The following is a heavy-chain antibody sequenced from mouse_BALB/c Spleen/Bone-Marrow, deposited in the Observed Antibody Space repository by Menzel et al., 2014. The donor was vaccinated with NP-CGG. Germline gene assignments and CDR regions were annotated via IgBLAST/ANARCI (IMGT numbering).Heavy chain of an antibody. D-gene: IGHD2-4*01. CDR1: GYTFTDKW. Sequence: VQLQQSGAELGMPGASVKMSCKASGYTFTDKWMYWVKQRPGQGLEWIGAIDTSESYTNYNQKFMGEASLTVDASSSTAYMQVSSLTSDDSAVYYCARGGHDFSLDYWGQGTSVTVSS. V-gene: IGHV1-69*01. CDR3: ARGGHDFSLDY. J-gene: IGHJ4*01. CDR2: IDTSESYT.